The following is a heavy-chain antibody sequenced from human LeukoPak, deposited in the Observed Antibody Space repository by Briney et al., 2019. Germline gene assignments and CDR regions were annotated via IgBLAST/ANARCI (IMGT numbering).Heavy chain of an antibody. CDR3: ARTGAYYSGMYYFDY. V-gene: IGHV1-2*02. J-gene: IGHJ4*02. D-gene: IGHD3-22*01. CDR1: GYTFTGYY. CDR2: INPNGGGT. Sequence: GASVKVSCKASGYTFTGYYMHWVRQAPGQGLEWMGWINPNGGGTNYAQKFQGRVTMTRDTSISTAYMELSRLRSDDTAVYYCARTGAYYSGMYYFDYWGQGTLVTVSS.